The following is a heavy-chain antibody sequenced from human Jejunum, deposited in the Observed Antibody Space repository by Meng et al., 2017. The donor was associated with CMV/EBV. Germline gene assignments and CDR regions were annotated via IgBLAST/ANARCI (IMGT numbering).Heavy chain of an antibody. Sequence: FTFSTYGMPWVRLAPGRGLEWVAFIRYDGNNKYYTDSVKGRFTISRDNSRSTLFLQMNSLGVEDTAVYYCAKDLGASGWFETFDSWGQGTLVTVSS. CDR2: IRYDGNNK. CDR1: FTFSTYG. D-gene: IGHD6-19*01. J-gene: IGHJ4*02. V-gene: IGHV3-30*02. CDR3: AKDLGASGWFETFDS.